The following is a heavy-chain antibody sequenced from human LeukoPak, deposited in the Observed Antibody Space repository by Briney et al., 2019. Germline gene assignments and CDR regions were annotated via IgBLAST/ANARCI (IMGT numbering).Heavy chain of an antibody. Sequence: SETLSLTCAVYGGPFSGYYWSWIRQPPGKGLEWIGEINHSGSTNYNPSLKSRVTISVDTSKNQFSLKLSSVTAADTAVYYCARGHVRSGYPFDYWGQGTLVTVSS. CDR2: INHSGST. CDR3: ARGHVRSGYPFDY. D-gene: IGHD3-22*01. CDR1: GGPFSGYY. V-gene: IGHV4-34*01. J-gene: IGHJ4*02.